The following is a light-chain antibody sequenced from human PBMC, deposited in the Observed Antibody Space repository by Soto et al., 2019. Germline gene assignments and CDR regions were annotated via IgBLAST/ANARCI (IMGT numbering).Light chain of an antibody. CDR1: SSDVGSYNL. Sequence: QSALTQPASVSGSPGQSITISCTGTSSDVGSYNLVSWYQQHPGKAPKLMIYEANKRPSGVANRFSGSKSGNTASLTISGRQAEDEAEDYCSSYAGYSTSAVFGGGTKLTVL. J-gene: IGLJ2*01. CDR3: SSYAGYSTSAV. CDR2: EAN. V-gene: IGLV2-23*01.